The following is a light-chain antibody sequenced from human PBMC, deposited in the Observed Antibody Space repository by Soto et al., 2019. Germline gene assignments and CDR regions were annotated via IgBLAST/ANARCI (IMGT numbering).Light chain of an antibody. Sequence: QSALTQPASVSGSPGQSITISCTGTSSDVGGYNYVSWYQQHPGKAPKRMIYEXSNRPXGXXNRXSGSKSGNTASLTISGLQAEDEADYYCSSYTSSSTLVVFGGGTKLTVL. V-gene: IGLV2-14*01. CDR3: SSYTSSSTLVV. CDR2: EXS. CDR1: SSDVGGYNY. J-gene: IGLJ2*01.